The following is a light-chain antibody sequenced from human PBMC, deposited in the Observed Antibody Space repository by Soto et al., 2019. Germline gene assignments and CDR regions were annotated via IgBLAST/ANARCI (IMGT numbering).Light chain of an antibody. CDR1: QSVDSN. J-gene: IGKJ4*01. CDR2: GAS. V-gene: IGKV3D-15*01. Sequence: EIVMTQSPGTLSLSPGEAATLSCRASQSVDSNLAWYQQKPGQAPRLLIYGASTRATGIPDRFRGSGSGTEFTLTISSLQSEDFAVYYCQQYDSWPLTFGGGTKVEIK. CDR3: QQYDSWPLT.